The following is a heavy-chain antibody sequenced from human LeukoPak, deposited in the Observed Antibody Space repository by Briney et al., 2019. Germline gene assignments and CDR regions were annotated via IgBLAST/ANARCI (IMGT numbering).Heavy chain of an antibody. D-gene: IGHD5-24*01. V-gene: IGHV3-20*04. CDR2: INWNGGNT. Sequence: GGSLRLSCAASGFTFGDYGLSWVRRAPGKGLEWVSSINWNGGNTAYADSVKGRFTNSRDTAKDSLYLQLNSLRAEDTALYYCARDRGWLQYIDYWGQGTLVTVSS. J-gene: IGHJ4*02. CDR3: ARDRGWLQYIDY. CDR1: GFTFGDYG.